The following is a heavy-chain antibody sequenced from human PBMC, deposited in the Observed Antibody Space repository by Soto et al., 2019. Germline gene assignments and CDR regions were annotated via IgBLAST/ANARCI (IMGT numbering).Heavy chain of an antibody. CDR2: ISSSSSTI. D-gene: IGHD4-17*01. V-gene: IGHV3-48*02. Sequence: GGSLRLSCAASGFTFSSYSMSWVRQAPGKGLEWVSYISSSSSTIYYADSVKGRFTISRDNAKNSLYLQMNSLRDEDTAVYYCARENYGDYLNWFDPWGQGTLVTVSS. CDR3: ARENYGDYLNWFDP. J-gene: IGHJ5*02. CDR1: GFTFSSYS.